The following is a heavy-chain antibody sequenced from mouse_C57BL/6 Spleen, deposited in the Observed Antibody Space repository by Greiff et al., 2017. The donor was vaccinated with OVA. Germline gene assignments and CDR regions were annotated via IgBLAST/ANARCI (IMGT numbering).Heavy chain of an antibody. CDR3: ASSRDPAWFAY. J-gene: IGHJ3*01. D-gene: IGHD3-3*01. CDR1: GYTFTSYG. Sequence: LVESGAELARPGASVKLSCKASGYTFTSYGISWVKQRTGQGLEWIGEIYPRSGNTYYNEKFKGKATLTADKSSSTAYMELRSLTSEDSAVYFCASSRDPAWFAYWGQGTLVTVSA. V-gene: IGHV1-81*01. CDR2: IYPRSGNT.